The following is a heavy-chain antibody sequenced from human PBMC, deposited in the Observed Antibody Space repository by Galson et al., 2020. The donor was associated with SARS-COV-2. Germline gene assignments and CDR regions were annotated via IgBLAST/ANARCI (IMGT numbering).Heavy chain of an antibody. J-gene: IGHJ4*02. CDR1: GFNFMNTW. CDR2: IKSKADTETI. CDR3: TTVQRGQNCMNTVCYEPYFDQ. D-gene: IGHD2-8*01. V-gene: IGHV3-15*01. Sequence: GGSLRLSCAASGFNFMNTWMSWVRQAPGKGLEWDGRIKSKADTETIDYAAPVRGRFTISRDDSKNTLYLQMDSLKADDTAVYYCTTVQRGQNCMNTVCYEPYFDQCGQVTLVTVSS.